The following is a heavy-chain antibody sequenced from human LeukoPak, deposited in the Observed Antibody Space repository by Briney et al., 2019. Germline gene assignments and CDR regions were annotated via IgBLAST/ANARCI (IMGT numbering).Heavy chain of an antibody. D-gene: IGHD2-21*02. CDR2: ITGSGDST. Sequence: PGGSLRLSCTASGFTFTSYAMTWVRQAPGKGLEWVSGITGSGDSTYYADSVKGRFTISRDNSKNTLYLQMNSLRAEDTAVYYCARVSGGDYNSLDFDYWGQGTLVTVSS. CDR3: ARVSGGDYNSLDFDY. CDR1: GFTFTSYA. V-gene: IGHV3-23*01. J-gene: IGHJ4*02.